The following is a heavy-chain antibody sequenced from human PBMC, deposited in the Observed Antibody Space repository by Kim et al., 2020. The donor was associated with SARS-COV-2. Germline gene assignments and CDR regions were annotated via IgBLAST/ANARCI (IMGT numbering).Heavy chain of an antibody. CDR1: GGSISSYY. V-gene: IGHV4-59*01. CDR2: IYYSGST. J-gene: IGHJ1*01. CDR3: AQWLETEYFQH. D-gene: IGHD6-19*01. Sequence: SETLSLTCTVSGGSISSYYWSWIRQPPGKGLEWIGYIYYSGSTNYNPSLKSRVTISVDTSKNQFSLKLSSVTAADTAVYYCAQWLETEYFQHWGQGTLVTVSS.